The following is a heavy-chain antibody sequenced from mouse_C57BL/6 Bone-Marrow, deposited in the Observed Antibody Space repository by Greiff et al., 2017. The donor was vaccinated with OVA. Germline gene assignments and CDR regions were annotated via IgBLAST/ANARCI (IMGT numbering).Heavy chain of an antibody. V-gene: IGHV1-42*01. CDR3: AREGSNYVDWYFDV. D-gene: IGHD2-5*01. CDR2: INPSTGGT. CDR1: GYSFTGYY. J-gene: IGHJ1*03. Sequence: VQLQQSGPELVKPGASVKISCKASGYSFTGYYMNWVKQSPEKSLEWIGEINPSTGGTTYNQKFKAKATLTVDKSSSTAYMQLKSLTSEDSAVYYCAREGSNYVDWYFDVWGTGTTVTVSS.